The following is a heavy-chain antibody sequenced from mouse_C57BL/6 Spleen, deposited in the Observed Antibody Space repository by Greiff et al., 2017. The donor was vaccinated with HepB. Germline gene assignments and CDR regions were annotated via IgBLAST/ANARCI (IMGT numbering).Heavy chain of an antibody. D-gene: IGHD1-1*01. CDR3: ARAFITTVVARNFDV. CDR2: ISYDGSN. V-gene: IGHV3-6*01. CDR1: GYSITCGYY. J-gene: IGHJ1*03. Sequence: EVKLMESGPGLVKPSQSLSLTCSVTGYSITCGYYWNWIRQFPGNKLEWMGYISYDGSNNYNPSLKNRISITRDTSKNQFFLKLNSVTTEDTATYYCARAFITTVVARNFDVWGTGTTVTVSS.